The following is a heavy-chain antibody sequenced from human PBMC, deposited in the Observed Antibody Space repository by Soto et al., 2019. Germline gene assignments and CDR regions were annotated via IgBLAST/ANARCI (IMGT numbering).Heavy chain of an antibody. J-gene: IGHJ4*02. CDR1: GFTFSSYA. CDR3: ARDLPPDFDY. CDR2: ISYDGSNK. V-gene: IGHV3-30-3*01. Sequence: GGSLRLSCAASGFTFSSYAMHWVRQAPGKGLEWVAVISYDGSNKYYADSVKGRFTISRDNSKNTLYLQMNSLRAEDTAVYYCARDLPPDFDYWGQGTLVTVSS.